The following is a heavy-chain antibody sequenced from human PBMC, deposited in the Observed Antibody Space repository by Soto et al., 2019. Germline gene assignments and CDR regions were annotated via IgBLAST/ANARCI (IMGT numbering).Heavy chain of an antibody. CDR3: ARLEMFWLAVYYFDY. CDR1: GGSISSSSYY. Sequence: QLQLQESGPGLVKPSETLSLTCTVSGGSISSSSYYWGWIRQPPGKGLEWIGSIYYSGSTYYNPSLKSRVTISVDTSKNQFSLKLSSVTAADTAVYYCARLEMFWLAVYYFDYWGQGTLVTVSS. CDR2: IYYSGST. V-gene: IGHV4-39*01. J-gene: IGHJ4*02. D-gene: IGHD3-9*01.